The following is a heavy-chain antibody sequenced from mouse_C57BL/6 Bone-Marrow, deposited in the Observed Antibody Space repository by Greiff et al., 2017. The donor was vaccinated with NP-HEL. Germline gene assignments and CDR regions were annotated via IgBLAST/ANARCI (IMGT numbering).Heavy chain of an antibody. CDR3: MGGADY. CDR2: ISYDGSN. Sequence: EVQLQESGPGLVKPSQSLSLTCSVTGYSITSGYYWNWIRQFPGNKLEWMGYISYDGSNNYNPSLKNQISITRDKSKNQFFLKLDAVTTEETASYYCMGGADYWGQGTTLTVSS. CDR1: GYSITSGYY. V-gene: IGHV3-6*01. J-gene: IGHJ2*01.